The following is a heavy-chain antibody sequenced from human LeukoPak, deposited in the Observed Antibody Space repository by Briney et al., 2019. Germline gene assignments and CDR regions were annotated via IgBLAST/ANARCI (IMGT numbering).Heavy chain of an antibody. J-gene: IGHJ4*02. CDR3: ARGCGSTSCYLLDY. CDR2: ISGYNGDT. D-gene: IGHD2-2*01. Sequence: GASVKVSCKASGYTFTNYGIGWVRQAPGQGREWMGWISGYNGDTNYAQKFRDRVTMTTDTSTSTAYMELRSLRSDDTAFYYCARGCGSTSCYLLDYWGQGTLVTVSS. V-gene: IGHV1-18*01. CDR1: GYTFTNYG.